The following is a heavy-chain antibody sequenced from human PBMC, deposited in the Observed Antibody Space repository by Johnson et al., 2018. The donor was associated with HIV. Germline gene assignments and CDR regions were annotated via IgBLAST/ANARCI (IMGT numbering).Heavy chain of an antibody. D-gene: IGHD6-6*01. J-gene: IGHJ3*02. V-gene: IGHV3-13*01. CDR1: GFTFSSYD. Sequence: EVQLVESGGGLVQPGGSLRLSCAASGFTFSSYDMHWVRQATGKGLEWVSAIGTAGDTYYPGSVKGRLTISRENAKNSLYLQMNSLRAGDTAVYYCAREVGSWYSSSSGAFDIWGQGTMVTVSS. CDR2: IGTAGDT. CDR3: AREVGSWYSSSSGAFDI.